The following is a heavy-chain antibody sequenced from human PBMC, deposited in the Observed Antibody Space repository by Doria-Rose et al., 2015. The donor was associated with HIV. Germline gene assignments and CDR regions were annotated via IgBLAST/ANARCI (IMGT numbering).Heavy chain of an antibody. J-gene: IGHJ4*02. V-gene: IGHV2-26*01. Sequence: QESGPVPVKPTETLTLTCTVSGVSLSSPGMGVSWIRQPPGKALEWLVNMFSDDERSFKTSLKSRLTISRGTSKSQVVLTMTDMDPVDTATYYCARIKSSRWYHKYYFDFWGQGTLVIVSA. CDR1: GVSLSSPGMG. CDR2: MFSDDER. D-gene: IGHD6-13*01. CDR3: ARIKSSRWYHKYYFDF.